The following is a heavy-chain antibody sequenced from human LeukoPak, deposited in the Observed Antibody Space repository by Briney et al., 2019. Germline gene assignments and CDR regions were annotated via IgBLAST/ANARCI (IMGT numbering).Heavy chain of an antibody. CDR3: TREGVYSPDPSSYHRLPFDI. J-gene: IGHJ3*02. V-gene: IGHV1-3*01. D-gene: IGHD3-16*02. CDR2: INAGNGNT. CDR1: GYTFTSYA. Sequence: GASVKVSCKASGYTFTSYAMHWVRQAPGQRLEWMGWINAGNGNTKYSQKFQGRVTITADKSTNTAHLELSNLRSEDTAVYYCTREGVYSPDPSSYHRLPFDIWGKGTVVIVSS.